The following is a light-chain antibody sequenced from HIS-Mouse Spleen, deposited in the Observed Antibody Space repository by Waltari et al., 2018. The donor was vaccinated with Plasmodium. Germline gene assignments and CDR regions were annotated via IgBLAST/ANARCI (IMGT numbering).Light chain of an antibody. CDR3: YSTDSSGNHRV. CDR1: ALPKKY. J-gene: IGLJ3*02. Sequence: SYELTQPPSVSVSPGQTARITCSGDALPKKYAYCYQQKSGQAPVLFIYEYSKRPSGIPERFSGSRSGTMATLTISGAQVEDEADYYCYSTDSSGNHRVFGGGTKLTVL. CDR2: EYS. V-gene: IGLV3-10*01.